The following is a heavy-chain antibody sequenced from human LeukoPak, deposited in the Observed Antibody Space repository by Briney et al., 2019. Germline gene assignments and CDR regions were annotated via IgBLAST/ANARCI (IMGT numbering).Heavy chain of an antibody. J-gene: IGHJ3*02. CDR1: GGSISSYD. CDR2: IYYSGST. CDR3: ARDLDEWELSGAFDI. V-gene: IGHV4-59*01. D-gene: IGHD1-26*01. Sequence: SETLSLTCTVSGGSISSYDWSWIRQPPGKGLEWIGYIYYSGSTNYNPSLKSRVTISVDTSKNQFSLKLSSVTAADTAVYYRARDLDEWELSGAFDIWGQGTMVTVSS.